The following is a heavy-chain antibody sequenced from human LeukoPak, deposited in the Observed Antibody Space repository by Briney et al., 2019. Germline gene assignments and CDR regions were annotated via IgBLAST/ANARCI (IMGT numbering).Heavy chain of an antibody. CDR1: GFTFSSYG. V-gene: IGHV3-30*18. D-gene: IGHD6-13*01. Sequence: GGSLRLSCAASGFTFSSYGMHWVRQAPGKGLEWVAVISYDGSNKYYADSVKGRFTISRDNSKNTLYLQMNSLRAEDTAVYYCAKVPYSSSWDPNFDYWGQGTLVTVSS. CDR3: AKVPYSSSWDPNFDY. J-gene: IGHJ4*02. CDR2: ISYDGSNK.